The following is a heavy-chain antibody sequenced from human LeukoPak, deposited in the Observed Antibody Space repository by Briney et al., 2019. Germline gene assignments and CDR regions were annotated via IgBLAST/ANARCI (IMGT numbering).Heavy chain of an antibody. CDR2: ISSSSNNI. D-gene: IGHD5-18*01. Sequence: GGSLRLSCAAFGFTLSSYSMNWVRQAPGKGLGGVASISSSSNNIYSADSVNTPFTNSRANPKNSLYLQMNSLRAEDTAVYYCAGFRGGYSYDAFDIWGQGTMVTVSS. CDR3: AGFRGGYSYDAFDI. V-gene: IGHV3-21*01. CDR1: GFTLSSYS. J-gene: IGHJ3*02.